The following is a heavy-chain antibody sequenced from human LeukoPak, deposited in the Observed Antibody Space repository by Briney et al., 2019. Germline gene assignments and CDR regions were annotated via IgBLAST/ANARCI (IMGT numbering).Heavy chain of an antibody. CDR3: AKDGPDIAAAGTYYYYYYMDV. CDR2: ISWNSGSI. Sequence: PGGSLRLSCAASGFTFDDYAMHWVRQAPGKGLEWVSGISWNSGSIGYADSVKGRFTISRDNSKNTLYLQMNSLRAEDTAVYYCAKDGPDIAAAGTYYYYYYMDVWGKGTTVTVSS. D-gene: IGHD6-13*01. J-gene: IGHJ6*03. CDR1: GFTFDDYA. V-gene: IGHV3-9*01.